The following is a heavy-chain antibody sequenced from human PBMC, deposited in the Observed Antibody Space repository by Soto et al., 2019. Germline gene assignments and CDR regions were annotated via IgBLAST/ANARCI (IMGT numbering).Heavy chain of an antibody. J-gene: IGHJ4*02. CDR2: IYHSGST. D-gene: IGHD1-1*01. Sequence: PSETLSLTCAVSGGSISSSNWWSWVRQPPGKGLEWIGEIYHSGSTNYNPSLKSRVTISVDKSKNQFSLKLSSVTAADTAVYYCARHLSTTIAPLPFDYWGQGTLVTVSS. CDR1: GGSISSSNW. CDR3: ARHLSTTIAPLPFDY. V-gene: IGHV4-4*02.